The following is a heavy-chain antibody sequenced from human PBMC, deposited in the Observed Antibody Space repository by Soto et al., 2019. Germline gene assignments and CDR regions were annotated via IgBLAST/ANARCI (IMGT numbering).Heavy chain of an antibody. CDR1: GGSMNNIY. J-gene: IGHJ2*01. Sequence: SETLSLTCTVSGGSMNNIYWSWIRQSPEKGLEWVGYIYYNGNTNYNPSLKSRVTMSVDTSKNQFSLKLTSVTSADTAVYFCARGGWSVDLWGR. CDR3: ARGGWSVDL. CDR2: IYYNGNT. V-gene: IGHV4-59*01.